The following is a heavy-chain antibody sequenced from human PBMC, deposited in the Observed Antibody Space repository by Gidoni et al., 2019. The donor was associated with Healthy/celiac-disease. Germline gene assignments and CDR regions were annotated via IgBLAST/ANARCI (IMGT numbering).Heavy chain of an antibody. CDR2: IWYDGSNK. D-gene: IGHD3-22*01. J-gene: IGHJ4*02. CDR3: ARGDDGYYDSSKYGTFDY. V-gene: IGHV3-33*01. Sequence: QVQLVESGGGVVQPGRSLRLSCAASGFTFSSYGMHWFRQAPGKGLEWVAVIWYDGSNKYYADSVKGRFTISRDNSKNTLYLQMNSLRAEDTAVYYCARGDDGYYDSSKYGTFDYWGQGTLVTVSS. CDR1: GFTFSSYG.